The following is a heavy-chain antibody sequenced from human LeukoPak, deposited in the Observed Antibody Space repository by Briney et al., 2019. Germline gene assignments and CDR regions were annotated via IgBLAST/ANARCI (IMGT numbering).Heavy chain of an antibody. CDR3: ARDPEYSGSYFVPQSHPFDI. CDR1: GYSISSSNY. CDR2: IYHSGST. V-gene: IGHV4-38-2*02. Sequence: PSETLSLTCTVSGYSISSSNYWDWIRQPPGKGLEWIGSIYHSGSTYYNPSLKSRVTISVDTSKNQFSLKLSSVTAADTAVYYCARDPEYSGSYFVPQSHPFDIWGQGTMVTVSS. J-gene: IGHJ3*02. D-gene: IGHD1-26*01.